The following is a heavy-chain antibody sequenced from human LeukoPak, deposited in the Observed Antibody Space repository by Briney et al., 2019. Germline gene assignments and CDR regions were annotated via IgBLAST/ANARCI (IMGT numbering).Heavy chain of an antibody. D-gene: IGHD3-10*01. V-gene: IGHV3-30*04. CDR3: AKDCGKGSGSPKNFDY. CDR2: ISYDGSET. J-gene: IGHJ4*02. Sequence: PGGSLRLSCTTSGFTFRTYSMHWVRQAPGKGLEWVALISYDGSETYYADSVKGRFTISRDNAKNTLYLQMNSLRAEDTAVYYCAKDCGKGSGSPKNFDYWGQGTLVTVSS. CDR1: GFTFRTYS.